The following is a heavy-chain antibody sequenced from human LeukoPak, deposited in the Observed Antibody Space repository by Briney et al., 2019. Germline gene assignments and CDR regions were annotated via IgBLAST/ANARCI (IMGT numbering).Heavy chain of an antibody. CDR2: ISSSSSTT. Sequence: PGGSLRLSCAASGFTFSYYTMNWVRQAPGKGLEWVSYISSSSSTTSYADSVKGRFTIFRDNAKKSLYLQMNSLRDEDTAVYYCARGNSSGWDSHFDYGGQGTLVTVSS. CDR3: ARGNSSGWDSHFDY. CDR1: GFTFSYYT. J-gene: IGHJ4*02. D-gene: IGHD6-19*01. V-gene: IGHV3-48*02.